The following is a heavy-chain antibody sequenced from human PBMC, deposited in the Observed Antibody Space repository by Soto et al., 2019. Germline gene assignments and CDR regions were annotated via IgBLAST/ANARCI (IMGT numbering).Heavy chain of an antibody. CDR1: GFTFSDHH. D-gene: IGHD3-10*01. Sequence: EVQLVESGGGLVQPGGSLRLSCAASGFTFSDHHMDWVRQAPGKGLEWVGRARNKAHGYTTAYAASLKGRFTVSRDDSKNILYLQMNSLKTEDTAVYYGAREQGGITGVRGDVDYWGRGTLVTVSS. CDR2: ARNKAHGYTT. V-gene: IGHV3-72*01. J-gene: IGHJ4*02. CDR3: AREQGGITGVRGDVDY.